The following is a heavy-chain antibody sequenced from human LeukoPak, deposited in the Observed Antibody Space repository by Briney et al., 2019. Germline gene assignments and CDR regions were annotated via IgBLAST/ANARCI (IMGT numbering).Heavy chain of an antibody. D-gene: IGHD4-17*01. CDR2: ISGSGYST. V-gene: IGHV3-23*01. CDR3: AKDYGDYAYYFHY. CDR1: GFTFSNYA. J-gene: IGHJ4*02. Sequence: PGGSLRLSCAASGFTFSNYAMNWVCQAPGKGLEWVSVISGSGYSTYYADSVKGRFTISRDNSKNTLYLQTNSLRAEDTAVYYCAKDYGDYAYYFHYWGQGTLVTVSS.